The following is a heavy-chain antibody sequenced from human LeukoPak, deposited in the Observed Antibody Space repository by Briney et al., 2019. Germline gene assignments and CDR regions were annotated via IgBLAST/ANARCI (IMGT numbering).Heavy chain of an antibody. CDR3: ARNNSMVRGALDY. CDR2: LFNSGST. Sequence: SETLSLTCSVSGGSMSSSSYYYYWGWIRRPPGKRLEWIGSLFNSGSTYYNPSLKSRLTMSVDTSKNQFSMRLTSVTAADTAVYYCARNNSMVRGALDYWGQGILVTVSS. J-gene: IGHJ4*01. V-gene: IGHV4-39*01. CDR1: GGSMSSSSYYYY. D-gene: IGHD3-10*01.